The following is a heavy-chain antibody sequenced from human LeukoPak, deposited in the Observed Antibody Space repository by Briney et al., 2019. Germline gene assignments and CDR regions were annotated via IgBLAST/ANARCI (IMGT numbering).Heavy chain of an antibody. J-gene: IGHJ4*02. Sequence: GASVKVSCKASGGTFSSYAISWVRQATGQGLEWMGWMNPNSGNTGYAQKFQGRVTMTRNTSISTAYMELSSLRSEDTAVYYCARDLGYYDSSGYRLSDYWGQGTLVTVSS. D-gene: IGHD3-22*01. CDR1: GGTFSSYA. CDR2: MNPNSGNT. V-gene: IGHV1-8*02. CDR3: ARDLGYYDSSGYRLSDY.